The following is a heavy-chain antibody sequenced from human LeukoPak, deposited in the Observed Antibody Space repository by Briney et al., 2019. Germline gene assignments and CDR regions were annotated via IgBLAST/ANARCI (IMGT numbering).Heavy chain of an antibody. J-gene: IGHJ6*02. D-gene: IGHD2-2*01. CDR1: GFTFSSYW. V-gene: IGHV3-74*01. CDR3: ARAPSDCQNIVVVPAAGCYYYGMDV. Sequence: GGSLRLSCAASGFTFSSYWMHWVRQAPGKGLVWVSRINRDGSTTTYADSVKGRFTISRDNAKNTLYLQMNSLRAEDTAVYYCARAPSDCQNIVVVPAAGCYYYGMDVWGQGTTVTVSS. CDR2: INRDGSTT.